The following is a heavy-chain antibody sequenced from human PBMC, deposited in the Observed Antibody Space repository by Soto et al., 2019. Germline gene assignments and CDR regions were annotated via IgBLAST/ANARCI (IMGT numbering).Heavy chain of an antibody. CDR3: ARLTVTTDPAYYMDV. D-gene: IGHD4-17*01. Sequence: ASVKVSCKASGYTFTGYYMHWVLQAPGQGLEWMGWINPNSGGTNYAQKFQGWVTMTRNTSISTAYMELSSLRSEDTAVYYCARLTVTTDPAYYMDVWGKGTTVTVSS. CDR2: INPNSGGT. V-gene: IGHV1-2*04. CDR1: GYTFTGYY. J-gene: IGHJ6*03.